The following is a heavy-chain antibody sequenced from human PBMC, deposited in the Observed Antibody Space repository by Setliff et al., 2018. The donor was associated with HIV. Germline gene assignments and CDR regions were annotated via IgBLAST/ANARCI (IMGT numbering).Heavy chain of an antibody. J-gene: IGHJ4*02. Sequence: PSETLSFTCSVSGGSISGSGPGYYWGWVRQPPGGGLEWIGSVYYSGSTYYNPSLRSRVTISVDTSKNQLSLRLTSLTAADTAVYYCARSQPDTIFGVVTFDFWGQGQMVTVSS. CDR1: GGSISGSGPGYY. CDR3: ARSQPDTIFGVVTFDF. D-gene: IGHD3-3*01. V-gene: IGHV4-39*01. CDR2: VYYSGST.